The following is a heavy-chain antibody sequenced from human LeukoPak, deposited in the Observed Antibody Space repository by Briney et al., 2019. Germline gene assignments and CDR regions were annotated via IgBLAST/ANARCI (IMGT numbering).Heavy chain of an antibody. D-gene: IGHD2-8*02. J-gene: IGHJ6*02. V-gene: IGHV3-74*01. Sequence: GGSLRLSCAASGFSLSGYWMHWVRQAPGKGLVWVSRIGPDGTGITYADSVKGRFTISRDIAKNTVYLQMNSLRAEDAALYYCTRVQAGRSGLMDVWGRGTTVTVSS. CDR2: IGPDGTGI. CDR1: GFSLSGYW. CDR3: TRVQAGRSGLMDV.